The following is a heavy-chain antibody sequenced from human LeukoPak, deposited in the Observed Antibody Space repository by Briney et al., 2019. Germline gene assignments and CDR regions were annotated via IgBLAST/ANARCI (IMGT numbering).Heavy chain of an antibody. D-gene: IGHD3-10*01. J-gene: IGHJ4*02. CDR1: GFTYSDYY. Sequence: GGSLRLSCAASGFTYSDYYMSWIRHAPGKGLEWVSDISSSDSTIYYADSVKGRFTISRDNAKNSLYLQMNSLRAEDAAVYYCARYLTYYYGSGSYYSDYWGQGTLVTVSS. CDR3: ARYLTYYYGSGSYYSDY. CDR2: ISSSDSTI. V-gene: IGHV3-11*01.